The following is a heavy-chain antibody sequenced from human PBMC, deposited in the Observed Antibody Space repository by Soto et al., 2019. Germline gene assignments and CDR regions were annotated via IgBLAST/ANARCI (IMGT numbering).Heavy chain of an antibody. Sequence: ASVKGSCKASGYTFTGHYVHWARQAPGQGLEWMGIINPSGGIATYAQNFQGRVTVTRDTSTSTVYMELSSLRSEDTAVYYCAREGRWLQRDIDYWGQGTLVTVSS. V-gene: IGHV1-46*01. D-gene: IGHD5-12*01. CDR2: INPSGGIA. CDR1: GYTFTGHY. CDR3: AREGRWLQRDIDY. J-gene: IGHJ4*02.